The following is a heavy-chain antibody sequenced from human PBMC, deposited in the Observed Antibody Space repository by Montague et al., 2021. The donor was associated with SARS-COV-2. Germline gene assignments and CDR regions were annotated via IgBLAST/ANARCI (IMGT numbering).Heavy chain of an antibody. J-gene: IGHJ4*02. CDR1: GASMSSDY. Sequence: SETLSLTCTVSGASMSSDYWTWIRQPPGKVLEWIGCTHYSGSTDYNPSLKSRVTISVDTSRTQFSLRLTFMSAADTAVYYCARGRGFDWLGLNAYYFDYWGQGALVAVSS. V-gene: IGHV4-59*01. CDR3: ARGRGFDWLGLNAYYFDY. CDR2: THYSGST. D-gene: IGHD3-9*01.